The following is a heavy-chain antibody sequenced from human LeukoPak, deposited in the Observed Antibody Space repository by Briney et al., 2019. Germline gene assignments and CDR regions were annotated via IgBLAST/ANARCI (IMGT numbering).Heavy chain of an antibody. D-gene: IGHD3-10*01. V-gene: IGHV1-69*13. CDR3: ARAVEWGSGSYPADY. CDR1: GGTFSSYA. Sequence: SVKVSCKASGGTFSSYAISWVRQAPGQGLEWMGGIIPIFGTANYTQKFQGGVTITADESTSTAYMELSSLRSEDTAVYYCARAVEWGSGSYPADYWGQGTLVTVSS. J-gene: IGHJ4*02. CDR2: IIPIFGTA.